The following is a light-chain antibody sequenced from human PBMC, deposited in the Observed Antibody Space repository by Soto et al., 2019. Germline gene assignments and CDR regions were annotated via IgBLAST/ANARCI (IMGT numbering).Light chain of an antibody. CDR2: DAS. Sequence: DIQLTQSPSSLSGSVGARVTLXYQASQDIKNYLNWYQQKSGKAPKLLIYDASDLETGVPSRFSGSGSGTDFTFTINSLQPEDIATYYCQQYNDYSPWTFGQGTKVDIK. CDR1: QDIKNY. V-gene: IGKV1-33*01. J-gene: IGKJ1*01. CDR3: QQYNDYSPWT.